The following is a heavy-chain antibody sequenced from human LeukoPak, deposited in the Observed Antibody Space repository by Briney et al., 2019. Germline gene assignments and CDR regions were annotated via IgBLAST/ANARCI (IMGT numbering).Heavy chain of an antibody. D-gene: IGHD3-16*01. Sequence: EASVKVSCKASGYTFTGYYMHWVRQAPGQGLEWMGWINPNSGGTNYVQKFQGWVTMTRDTSISTACMELSRLRSDDTAVYYCARDVSRLRSYVGATYGMDVWGQGTTVTVSS. V-gene: IGHV1-2*04. CDR2: INPNSGGT. CDR1: GYTFTGYY. CDR3: ARDVSRLRSYVGATYGMDV. J-gene: IGHJ6*02.